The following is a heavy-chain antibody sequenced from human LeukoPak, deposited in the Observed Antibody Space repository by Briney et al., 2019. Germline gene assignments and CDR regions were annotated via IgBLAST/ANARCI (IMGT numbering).Heavy chain of an antibody. Sequence: GASVKVSCKASGYTFTSYGISWVRQAPGQGLEWMGWISAYNGNTNYAQKLQGRVTMTTDTSTSTAYMELRSLRSDDTAVYYCARWAGIAAAGQNNWFDPWGQGTLVTVSS. CDR1: GYTFTSYG. D-gene: IGHD6-13*01. CDR3: ARWAGIAAAGQNNWFDP. J-gene: IGHJ5*02. CDR2: ISAYNGNT. V-gene: IGHV1-18*01.